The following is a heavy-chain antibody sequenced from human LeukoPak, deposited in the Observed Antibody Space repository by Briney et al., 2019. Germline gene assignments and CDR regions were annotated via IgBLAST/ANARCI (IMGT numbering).Heavy chain of an antibody. CDR2: IYYGGST. J-gene: IGHJ5*02. V-gene: IGHV4-59*13. CDR1: GFPFLYYS. Sequence: PGEALLLSCSAPGFPFLYYSRHWSPQPPGRGLGGIGHIYYGGSTNYNPSLKGRVTISVDTSKNQFSLKLSSVTAADTAVYYCAGYYGSGSRPRNWFDPWGQGTLVTVSS. D-gene: IGHD3-10*01. CDR3: AGYYGSGSRPRNWFDP.